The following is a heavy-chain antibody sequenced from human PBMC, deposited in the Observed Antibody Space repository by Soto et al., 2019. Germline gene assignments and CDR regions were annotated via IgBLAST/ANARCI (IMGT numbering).Heavy chain of an antibody. CDR2: ITSDETIV. CDR3: ARDPGHDGNEYYIFDS. Sequence: GGSLRLSCEGFGYTFRGYGMIWVRQAPGKGLECVSYITSDETIVNYADSVKGRFTISRDNAKNSVYLQLNSLRTEDTAVYHCARDPGHDGNEYYIFDSWGQGTLVTVSS. D-gene: IGHD3-10*01. J-gene: IGHJ4*02. V-gene: IGHV3-48*01. CDR1: GYTFRGYG.